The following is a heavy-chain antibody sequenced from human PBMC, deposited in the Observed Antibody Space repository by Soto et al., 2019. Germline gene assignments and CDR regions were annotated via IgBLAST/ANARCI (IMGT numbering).Heavy chain of an antibody. CDR2: VSASGSIT. Sequence: PGGSRRLSCAAAGLTFSSYDMDGVRQGPGKGLEWVSGVSASGSITSYADSAKGRFTISRDNAKNTVFLQMTGLRAEDTAVYFCAKGDCGGGRCYRGFDYWGQGTLVTVSS. V-gene: IGHV3-23*01. J-gene: IGHJ4*02. D-gene: IGHD2-15*01. CDR3: AKGDCGGGRCYRGFDY. CDR1: GLTFSSYD.